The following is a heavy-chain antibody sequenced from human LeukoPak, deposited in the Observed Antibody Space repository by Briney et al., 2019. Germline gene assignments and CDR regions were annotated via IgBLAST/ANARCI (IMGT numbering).Heavy chain of an antibody. CDR2: ISYDGSNK. D-gene: IGHD6-19*01. J-gene: IGHJ4*02. CDR3: AKSAQGWLVFDY. Sequence: PGGSLRLSCAASGFTFSSYGMHWVRQAPGKGLEWVAVISYDGSNKYYADSVKDRFTISRDNSKNTLYLQMNSLRAEDTAVYYCAKSAQGWLVFDYWGQGTLVTVSS. CDR1: GFTFSSYG. V-gene: IGHV3-30*18.